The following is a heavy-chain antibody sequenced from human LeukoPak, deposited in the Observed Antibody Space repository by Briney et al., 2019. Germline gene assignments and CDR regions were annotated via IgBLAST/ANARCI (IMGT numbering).Heavy chain of an antibody. CDR1: GGSISSYY. D-gene: IGHD3-10*01. CDR3: ANYGLHDAFDI. Sequence: SETLSLTCTVSGGSISSYYWSWIRQPPGKGLEWIGYIYYSGSTNYNPSLKSRVTISVDTSKNQFSLKLSSVTAADTAVYYCANYGLHDAFDIWGQGTMVTVSS. CDR2: IYYSGST. J-gene: IGHJ3*02. V-gene: IGHV4-59*12.